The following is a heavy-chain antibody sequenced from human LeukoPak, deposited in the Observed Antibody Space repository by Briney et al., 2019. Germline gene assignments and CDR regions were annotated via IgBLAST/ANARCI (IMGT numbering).Heavy chain of an antibody. CDR3: AREGASNGYHYGMDV. J-gene: IGHJ6*02. V-gene: IGHV3-30*04. CDR2: ISFGGSPT. CDR1: GFTFSLYN. D-gene: IGHD5-12*01. Sequence: GGSLRLSCAGSGFTFSLYNMHWVRQAPGKGLEWGALISFGGSPTYYADSVRGRFTISRDNSKNTLFLQMSSLKAEDTAVYYCAREGASNGYHYGMDVWGQGTTVSVSS.